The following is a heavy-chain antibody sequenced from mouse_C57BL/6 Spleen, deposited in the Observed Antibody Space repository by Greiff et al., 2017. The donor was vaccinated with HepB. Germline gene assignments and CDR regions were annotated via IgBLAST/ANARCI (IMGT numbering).Heavy chain of an antibody. V-gene: IGHV2-6-1*01. CDR2: IWSDGST. Sequence: VKLMESGPGLVAPSQSLSITCTVSGFSLTSYGVHWVRQPPGKGLEWLVVIWSDGSTTYNSALKSRLSISKDNSKSQVFLKMNSLQTDDTAMYYCARHPYYDGAMDYWGQGTSVTVSS. CDR3: ARHPYYDGAMDY. CDR1: GFSLTSYG. D-gene: IGHD1-1*01. J-gene: IGHJ4*01.